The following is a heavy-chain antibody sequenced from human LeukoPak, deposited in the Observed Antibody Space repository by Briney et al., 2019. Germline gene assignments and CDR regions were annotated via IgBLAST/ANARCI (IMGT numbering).Heavy chain of an antibody. Sequence: GGSLRLSCAVSRFTFSTYAMSWVCHAPGKWLEWLSYISGSRAHTYYGDSVRGRLTISRDHSKHTLYLQINSQITEDTAVYSCAKERAVCTNPYYLDYWGQGTLVTVSS. CDR1: RFTFSTYA. V-gene: IGHV3-23*01. CDR2: ISGSRAHT. J-gene: IGHJ4*02. D-gene: IGHD2-8*01. CDR3: AKERAVCTNPYYLDY.